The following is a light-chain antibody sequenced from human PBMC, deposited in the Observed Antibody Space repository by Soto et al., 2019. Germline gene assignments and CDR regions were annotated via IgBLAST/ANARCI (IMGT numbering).Light chain of an antibody. Sequence: EIVLTQSPATLSLSPGERATLSCRASQSVSSSSFVWYQQKPGEAPRLLIYGASSRATGIPDRFSGSGSGTDCTLTISRLEPEDFELYYCQQYGDSPITFGQGTRLEIK. CDR1: QSVSSSS. CDR3: QQYGDSPIT. CDR2: GAS. J-gene: IGKJ5*01. V-gene: IGKV3-20*01.